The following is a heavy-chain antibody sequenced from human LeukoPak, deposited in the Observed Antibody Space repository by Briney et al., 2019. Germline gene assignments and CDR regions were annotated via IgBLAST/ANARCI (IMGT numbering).Heavy chain of an antibody. CDR1: GFTFDDYA. CDR3: AKDIFGSGYYYFDY. Sequence: GRSLRLSCAASGFTFDDYAMHWVRQAPGKGLEWVSGISWNSGSIGYADSVKGRFTISRDNAKNSLYLQMNSLRAEDTALYYCAKDIFGSGYYYFDYWGQGTLVTASS. CDR2: ISWNSGSI. V-gene: IGHV3-9*01. D-gene: IGHD5-12*01. J-gene: IGHJ4*02.